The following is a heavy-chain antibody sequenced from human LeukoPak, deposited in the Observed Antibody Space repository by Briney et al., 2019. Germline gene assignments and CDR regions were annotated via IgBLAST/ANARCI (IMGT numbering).Heavy chain of an antibody. CDR1: GYTFTGYY. Sequence: ASVKVSCKASGYTFTGYYMHWVRQAPGQGLEWMGWINPNSGGTNYAQKFHGRVTLTSDTSTRTAYMEISSLRHDDAAFYYCSKHRHDFWSGYFNNWLDSWGQGTLVLVSS. D-gene: IGHD3-3*01. CDR2: INPNSGGT. J-gene: IGHJ5*01. V-gene: IGHV1-2*02. CDR3: SKHRHDFWSGYFNNWLDS.